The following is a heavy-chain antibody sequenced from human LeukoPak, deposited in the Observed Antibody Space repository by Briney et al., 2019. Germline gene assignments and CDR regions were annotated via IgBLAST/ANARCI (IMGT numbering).Heavy chain of an antibody. V-gene: IGHV3-30-3*01. Sequence: GGSLRLSCAASGFTFSSYAMHWVRQAAGKGLEWVAVISYDGSNKYYADSVKGRFTISRDNSKNTLYLQMNSLRAEDTAVYYCARALGGWGQGTLVTVSS. J-gene: IGHJ4*02. CDR3: ARALGG. CDR2: ISYDGSNK. CDR1: GFTFSSYA. D-gene: IGHD3-10*01.